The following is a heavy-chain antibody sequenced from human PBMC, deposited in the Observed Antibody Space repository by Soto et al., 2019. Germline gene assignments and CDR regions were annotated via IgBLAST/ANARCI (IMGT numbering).Heavy chain of an antibody. CDR3: AKDREQWLVLTFFDY. Sequence: GGSLRLSCAASGFTFSSYVMHGVCQAPGKGLEWVAVISYDGSNKYYADSVKGRFTISRDNSKNTLYLQMNSLRAEDTAVYYCAKDREQWLVLTFFDYWGQGTLVTVCS. CDR2: ISYDGSNK. CDR1: GFTFSSYV. J-gene: IGHJ4*02. V-gene: IGHV3-30*18. D-gene: IGHD6-19*01.